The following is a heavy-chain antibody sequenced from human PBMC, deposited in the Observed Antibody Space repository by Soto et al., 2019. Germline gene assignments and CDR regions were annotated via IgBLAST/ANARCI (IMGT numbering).Heavy chain of an antibody. V-gene: IGHV4-59*08. Sequence: PSETLSLTCTVSGGFISGYYWAWIRRPPGKGLEFLGHIHFSGSTTYNPSLKGRLFMSVDTSENQFSLRLSSVTAADTAVYYCARHFGSGTYPLDYWGQGALVTVSS. CDR1: GGFISGYY. D-gene: IGHD3-10*01. CDR2: IHFSGST. J-gene: IGHJ4*02. CDR3: ARHFGSGTYPLDY.